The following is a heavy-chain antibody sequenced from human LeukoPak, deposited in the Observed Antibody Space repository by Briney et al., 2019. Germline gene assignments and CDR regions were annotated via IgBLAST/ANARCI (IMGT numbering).Heavy chain of an antibody. CDR1: GYTFTNYG. CDR2: ISAYNGNT. V-gene: IGHV1-18*01. D-gene: IGHD1-26*01. CDR3: ARDSGSSPHFYYMDV. J-gene: IGHJ6*03. Sequence: ASVKVSCKASGYTFTNYGISWVRQAPGQGLEWMGWISAYNGNTNYAQKLQGRVTMTTDTSTSTAYMELRSLRSDDTAVYYCARDSGSSPHFYYMDVWGKGTTVTVSS.